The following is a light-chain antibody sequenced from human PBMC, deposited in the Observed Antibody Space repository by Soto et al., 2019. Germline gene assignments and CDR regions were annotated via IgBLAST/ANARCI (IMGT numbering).Light chain of an antibody. Sequence: SYDLTQPPSVSVAPGQTATVTCGGNNVGSKSVHWYQQKPGQAPVLVVYDDSDRPSGILERFSGSNSGNTATLTISRVEAGDEADYYCQVWDTSSDQGVFGTGTKVTVL. J-gene: IGLJ1*01. CDR1: NVGSKS. V-gene: IGLV3-21*02. CDR3: QVWDTSSDQGV. CDR2: DDS.